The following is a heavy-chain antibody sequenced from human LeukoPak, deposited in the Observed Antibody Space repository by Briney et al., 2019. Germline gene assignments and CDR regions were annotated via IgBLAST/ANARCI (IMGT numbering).Heavy chain of an antibody. CDR2: TKQDGSDK. Sequence: GGSLRLSCAASGFTFNTYWMTWVRQAPGKGLEWVANTKQDGSDKRYVDSVKGRFTISRENAKNSLYLQVNSLRAEDTAVYYCVRGMDVWGKGTTVTVSS. V-gene: IGHV3-7*01. J-gene: IGHJ6*03. CDR3: VRGMDV. CDR1: GFTFNTYW.